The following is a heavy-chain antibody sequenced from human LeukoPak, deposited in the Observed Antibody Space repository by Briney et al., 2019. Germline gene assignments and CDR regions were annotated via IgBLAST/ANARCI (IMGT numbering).Heavy chain of an antibody. CDR2: IKRDGGEK. Sequence: GGSLRLSCAASGFTLSSYWMSWVRQAPGKGLEWVANIKRDGGEKYYVDSVKGRFTISRDNAKNSLYLQMNSLRAEDTAVYYCARHDYNFDYWGQGTLVTVSS. V-gene: IGHV3-7*01. CDR3: ARHDYNFDY. CDR1: GFTLSSYW. D-gene: IGHD5-24*01. J-gene: IGHJ4*02.